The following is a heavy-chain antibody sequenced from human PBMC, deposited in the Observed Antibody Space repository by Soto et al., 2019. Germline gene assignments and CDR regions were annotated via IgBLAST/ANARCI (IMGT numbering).Heavy chain of an antibody. D-gene: IGHD1-20*01. CDR2: IWYDGSNK. CDR3: ARGRPNWNPAYFDY. CDR1: GFTFSSYG. Sequence: HPGGSLRLSSAASGFTFSSYGMHWVRQAPGKGPEWVAVIWYDGSNKYYADSVKGRFTISRDNSKNTLYLQMNSLRAEDTAVYYCARGRPNWNPAYFDYWGQGTLGTVSS. V-gene: IGHV3-33*01. J-gene: IGHJ4*02.